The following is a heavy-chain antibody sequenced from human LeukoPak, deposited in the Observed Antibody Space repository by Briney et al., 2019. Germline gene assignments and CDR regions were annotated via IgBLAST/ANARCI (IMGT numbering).Heavy chain of an antibody. CDR3: ARAGGTAMVIRALSYYYYYMDV. CDR2: ISYDGSNK. Sequence: GGSLRLSCAASGFTFSSYAMHWVRQAPGKGLEWVAVISYDGSNKYHADSVKGRFTISRDNSKNTLYLQMNSLRAEDTAVYYCARAGGTAMVIRALSYYYYYMDVWGKGTTVTISS. V-gene: IGHV3-30*04. J-gene: IGHJ6*03. D-gene: IGHD5-18*01. CDR1: GFTFSSYA.